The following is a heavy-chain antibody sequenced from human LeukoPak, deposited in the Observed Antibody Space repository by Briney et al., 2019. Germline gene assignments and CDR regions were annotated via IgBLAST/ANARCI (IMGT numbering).Heavy chain of an antibody. CDR2: IYYSGST. CDR3: ARGAMVRGAKPPNYFDY. CDR1: GGSISSYY. V-gene: IGHV4-59*01. J-gene: IGHJ4*02. D-gene: IGHD3-10*01. Sequence: PSETLSLTCTVSGGSISSYYWSWIRQPPGKGLEWIGYIYYSGSTNYNPSLKSRVTISVDTSKNQFSLKLSSVTAADTAVYYCARGAMVRGAKPPNYFDYWGQGTLVTVSS.